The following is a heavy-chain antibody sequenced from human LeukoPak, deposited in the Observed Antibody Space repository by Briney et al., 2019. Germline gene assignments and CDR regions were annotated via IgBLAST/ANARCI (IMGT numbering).Heavy chain of an antibody. CDR1: GFPFSSYS. CDR2: ISNDGSHK. J-gene: IGHJ4*02. Sequence: PGGSLRLSCAASGFPFSSYSMHWVRQAPGNGLKWVAVISNDGSHKYYADSVKGRFIISRDNSKNTLSLQMNTLRPDDTAVFYCARDPNRLADYGGDYFDHWGQGTLVTVSS. V-gene: IGHV3-30*04. D-gene: IGHD4-23*01. CDR3: ARDPNRLADYGGDYFDH.